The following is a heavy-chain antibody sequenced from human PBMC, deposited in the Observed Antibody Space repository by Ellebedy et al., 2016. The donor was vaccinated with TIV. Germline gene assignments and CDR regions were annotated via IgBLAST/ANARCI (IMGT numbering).Heavy chain of an antibody. CDR3: ARRSPADGVLDS. CDR1: GFTFSSFW. CDR2: ISGDETKP. Sequence: PGGSLRLSCAASGFTFSSFWMHWVRQAPGKGLEWISRISGDETKPLYADSVKGRFTISRDNAKNTLFLQMNSLRTDDTAVYYCARRSPADGVLDSWGQGTLVTVSS. D-gene: IGHD3-10*01. J-gene: IGHJ4*02. V-gene: IGHV3-74*03.